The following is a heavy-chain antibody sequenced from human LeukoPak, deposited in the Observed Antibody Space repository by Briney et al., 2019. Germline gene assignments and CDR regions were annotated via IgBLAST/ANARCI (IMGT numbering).Heavy chain of an antibody. CDR3: ASGIGGKLGYCSSTSCYLSYYYGKDV. D-gene: IGHD2-2*01. CDR1: GYTFTSYA. V-gene: IGHV1-3*01. Sequence: ASVKVSCKASGYTFTSYAMHWVRQAPGQRLEWMGCINACNGNTKYSQKFQGRVTITRDTSARTAYMELSSLRSEAMAVYYCASGIGGKLGYCSSTSCYLSYYYGKDVWGQGTTVTVSS. CDR2: INACNGNT. J-gene: IGHJ6*02.